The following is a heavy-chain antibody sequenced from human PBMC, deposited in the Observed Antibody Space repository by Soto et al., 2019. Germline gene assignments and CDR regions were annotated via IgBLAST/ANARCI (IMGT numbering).Heavy chain of an antibody. CDR1: GGSISSSSYY. CDR3: ARLYDFWSGYYPGYFDY. J-gene: IGHJ4*02. CDR2: IYYSGST. Sequence: QLQLQESGPGPVKPSETLSLTCTVSGGSISSSSYYWGWIRQPPGKGLEWIGSIYYSGSTYYNPSLKSRVTISVDTSKNQFSLKLSSVTAADTAVYYCARLYDFWSGYYPGYFDYWGQGTLVTVSS. V-gene: IGHV4-39*01. D-gene: IGHD3-3*01.